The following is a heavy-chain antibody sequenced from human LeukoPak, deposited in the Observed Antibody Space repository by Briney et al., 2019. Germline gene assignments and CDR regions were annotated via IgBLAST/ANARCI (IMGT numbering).Heavy chain of an antibody. D-gene: IGHD3-22*01. J-gene: IGHJ4*02. Sequence: PGGSLRLSCAASGFPVSSNYMNWVPRAPGKARVGVPVIYSGDSTYYAGSVRGRFTISRQNLKNTLYLQMDNVRPEDTAVYYCVRGGDSTGYYFGSDWGQGTLVTVSS. CDR2: IYSGDST. CDR3: VRGGDSTGYYFGSD. V-gene: IGHV3-53*04. CDR1: GFPVSSNY.